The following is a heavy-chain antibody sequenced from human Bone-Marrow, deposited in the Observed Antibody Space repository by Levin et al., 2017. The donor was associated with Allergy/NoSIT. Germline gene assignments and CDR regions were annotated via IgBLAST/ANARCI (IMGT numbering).Heavy chain of an antibody. J-gene: IGHJ3*02. Sequence: LPGGSLRLSCTASGFTFSNYAMAWVRQPPGKGLEWVSVISGGGANTYYADSVKGRFTVSRDNSKNILYLQMDSLRAEDTAAYYCAKDAVYTSGWYGGDALDIWGQGTMVTVSS. CDR1: GFTFSNYA. CDR3: AKDAVYTSGWYGGDALDI. V-gene: IGHV3-23*01. CDR2: ISGGGANT. D-gene: IGHD6-19*01.